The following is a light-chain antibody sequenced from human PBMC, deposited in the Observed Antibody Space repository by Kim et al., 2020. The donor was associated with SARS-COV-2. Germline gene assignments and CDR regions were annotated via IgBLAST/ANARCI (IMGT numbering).Light chain of an antibody. V-gene: IGKV3-15*01. CDR3: QQYNNWPYT. CDR1: QSIRSN. J-gene: IGKJ2*01. CDR2: GAS. Sequence: EIVMTQSPATLSVSPGERATLSCRASQSIRSNLAWYQQKPGQAPRLLIYGASTRISAIPARFSGSGSGTEFTLTISSLQSEDSAVYYCQQYNNWPYTFGQGTKVDIK.